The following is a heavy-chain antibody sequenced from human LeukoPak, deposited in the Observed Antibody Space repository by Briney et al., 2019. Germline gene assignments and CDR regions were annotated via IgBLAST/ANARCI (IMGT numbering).Heavy chain of an antibody. V-gene: IGHV3-30*18. D-gene: IGHD6-19*01. CDR1: GFTFSSYG. CDR3: AKEEQWLTGGMDV. CDR2: ISYDGSNK. J-gene: IGHJ6*02. Sequence: GGSLRLSCAASGFTFSSYGMHWVRQAPGKGLEWVAVISYDGSNKYYADSVKGRFTISRDNSKNTLYLQMNSLRAEDTAVYYCAKEEQWLTGGMDVWGQGTTVTVSS.